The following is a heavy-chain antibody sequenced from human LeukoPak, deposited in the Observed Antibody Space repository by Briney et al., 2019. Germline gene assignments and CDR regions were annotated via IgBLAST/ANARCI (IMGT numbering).Heavy chain of an antibody. CDR1: GGSISSYY. J-gene: IGHJ6*03. CDR2: IYTSGST. CDR3: ARGVSVSPFYYYYYMDV. D-gene: IGHD6-13*01. V-gene: IGHV4-4*07. Sequence: SETLSLTCTVSGGSISSYYWSWIRQSAGKGLEWIGRIYTSGSTNYNPSLKSRVTMSVDTSKNQFSLKLSSVTAADTAVYYCARGVSVSPFYYYYYMDVWGKGTTVTVSS.